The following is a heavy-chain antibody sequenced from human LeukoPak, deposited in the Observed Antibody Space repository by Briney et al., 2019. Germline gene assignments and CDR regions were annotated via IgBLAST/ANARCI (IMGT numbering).Heavy chain of an antibody. D-gene: IGHD6-19*01. CDR2: MTGGSGDK. V-gene: IGHV3-23*01. CDR3: AKDTPLTTYTSGWSSNSFDY. CDR1: GFIFSNFA. J-gene: IGHJ4*02. Sequence: PGGSLRLSCTASGFIFSNFAMSWVRPAPGKGLEWVSTMTGGSGDKYYADSVKGRFIIPRHNSKDTLYLQMHRLRAEDTAVYFCAKDTPLTTYTSGWSSNSFDYWGQGTLVAVSS.